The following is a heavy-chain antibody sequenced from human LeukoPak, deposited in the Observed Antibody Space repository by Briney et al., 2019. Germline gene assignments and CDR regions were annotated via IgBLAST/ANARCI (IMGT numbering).Heavy chain of an antibody. D-gene: IGHD2-2*01. CDR2: INPNSGGT. CDR1: GYTFTGYY. J-gene: IGHJ4*02. V-gene: IGHV1-2*02. CDR3: ARDHYGFCSSTSCPIY. Sequence: ASVKVSCKASGYTFTGYYMHWVRQAPGQGLEWMEWINPNSGGTNYAQKFQGRVTMTRDTSISTAYMELSRLRSDDTAVYYCARDHYGFCSSTSCPIYWGQGTLVTVSS.